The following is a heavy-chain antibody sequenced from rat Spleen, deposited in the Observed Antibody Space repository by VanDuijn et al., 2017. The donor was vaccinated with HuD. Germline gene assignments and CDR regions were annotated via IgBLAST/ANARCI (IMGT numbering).Heavy chain of an antibody. V-gene: IGHV2-32*01. CDR2: MWSDGDT. CDR3: TGDRHSPGVMDA. J-gene: IGHJ4*01. D-gene: IGHD1-4*01. Sequence: QVQLRESGPGLVQPSQTLSLTCTVSGFSLMSYHVHWVRQPPGKGLEWMGTMWSDGDTSYNSALKSRLSISRDTSKSQVFLKMNSLQTEDTAIYFCTGDRHSPGVMDAWGQGASVTVSS. CDR1: GFSLMSYH.